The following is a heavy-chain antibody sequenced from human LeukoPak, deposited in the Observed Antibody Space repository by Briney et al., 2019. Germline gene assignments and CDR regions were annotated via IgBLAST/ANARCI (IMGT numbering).Heavy chain of an antibody. V-gene: IGHV5-51*01. D-gene: IGHD6-6*01. CDR1: GYTFTNYW. J-gene: IGHJ5*02. CDR3: ARLLEYSSSSGWFDP. CDR2: IYPGDSDT. Sequence: KGGESLKISCKGSGYTFTNYWIGWVRQMPGKGPEWMGVIYPGDSDTRYSPSFQGQVTISADKSISTAYLQWSSLKASDTAMYYCARLLEYSSSSGWFDPWGQGTLVTVSS.